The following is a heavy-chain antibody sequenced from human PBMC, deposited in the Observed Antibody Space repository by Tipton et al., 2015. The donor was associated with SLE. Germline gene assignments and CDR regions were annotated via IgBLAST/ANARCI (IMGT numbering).Heavy chain of an antibody. D-gene: IGHD2-21*01. CDR2: SNHSGTT. CDR3: ARQVDVVQGDNWFDS. J-gene: IGHJ5*01. CDR1: GESFSAFY. V-gene: IGHV4-34*01. Sequence: TLSLTCVVYGESFSAFYWNWIRQSPGKGLEWIGESNHSGTTNYNPSLKSRVSISVDTSKNQFSLTLTSATAADTAVYYCARQVDVVQGDNWFDSWGQGTRVTVSS.